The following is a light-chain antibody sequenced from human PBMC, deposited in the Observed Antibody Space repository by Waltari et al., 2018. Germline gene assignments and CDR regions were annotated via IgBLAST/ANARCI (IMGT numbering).Light chain of an antibody. V-gene: IGLV1-51*01. J-gene: IGLJ3*02. CDR3: GTWDSSLNVAM. CDR2: DTT. CDR1: TSDIGRNF. Sequence: QSVLTQPPSVSAAPGQKVTIPCSGSTSDIGRNFVSWYQQFPGGAPKLLIQDTTERPPGIPDRFSGSKSGTSATLDITGLQTGDEADYYCGTWDSSLNVAMFGGGTRVTVL.